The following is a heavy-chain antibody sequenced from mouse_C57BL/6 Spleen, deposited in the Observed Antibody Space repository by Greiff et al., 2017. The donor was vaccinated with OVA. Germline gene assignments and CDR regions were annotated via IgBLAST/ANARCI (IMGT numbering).Heavy chain of an antibody. CDR3: ARQSGIVTFDY. CDR1: GFTFSDYY. J-gene: IGHJ2*01. CDR2: ISNGGGST. D-gene: IGHD2-5*01. V-gene: IGHV5-12*01. Sequence: EVKLMESGGGLVQPGGSLKLSCAASGFTFSDYYMYWVRQTPEKRLEWVAYISNGGGSTYYPDTVKGRFTISRDNAKNTLYLQMSRLKSEDTAMYYCARQSGIVTFDYWGQGTTLTVSS.